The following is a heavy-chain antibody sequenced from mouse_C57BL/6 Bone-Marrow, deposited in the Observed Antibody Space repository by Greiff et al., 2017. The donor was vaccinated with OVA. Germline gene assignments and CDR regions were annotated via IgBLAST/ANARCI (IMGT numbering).Heavy chain of an antibody. CDR1: GYTFTDYY. CDR3: AIDYDYDPYYFDY. V-gene: IGHV1-26*01. D-gene: IGHD2-4*01. J-gene: IGHJ2*01. CDR2: INPNNGGT. Sequence: EVQLKQSGPELVKPGASVKISCKASGYTFTDYYMNWVKQSHGKSLEWIGDINPNNGGTSYNQKFKGKATLTVDKSSSTAYMELRSLTSEDSAVYYCAIDYDYDPYYFDYWGQGTTLTVSS.